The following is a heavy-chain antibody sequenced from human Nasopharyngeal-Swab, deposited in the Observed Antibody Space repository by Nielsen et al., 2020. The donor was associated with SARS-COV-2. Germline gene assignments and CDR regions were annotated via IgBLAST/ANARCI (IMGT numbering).Heavy chain of an antibody. D-gene: IGHD6-19*01. J-gene: IGHJ5*02. CDR1: GYSFTSYW. CDR2: INPGDSDT. Sequence: KVSCKGSGYSFTSYWIGWVRQMPGKGLEWMGIINPGDSDTRYSPSFQGQVTISADKSISTAYLQWSSLKASDTAMYYCARLPSGWFNWFDPWGQGTLVTVSS. CDR3: ARLPSGWFNWFDP. V-gene: IGHV5-51*01.